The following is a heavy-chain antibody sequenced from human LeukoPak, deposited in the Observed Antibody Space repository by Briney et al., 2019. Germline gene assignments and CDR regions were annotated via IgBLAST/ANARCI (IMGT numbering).Heavy chain of an antibody. CDR1: GFTVSSKY. D-gene: IGHD1-14*01. V-gene: IGHV3-53*01. CDR3: AKEITGFDY. J-gene: IGHJ4*02. Sequence: PGGSLRLSCAASGFTVSSKYMSWVRQASGKGLEWVSVIYSGGSTYYADSVKGRFTISRDNSKNTLYLQMNSLKAEDTAVYYCAKEITGFDYWGQGTLVTVSS. CDR2: IYSGGST.